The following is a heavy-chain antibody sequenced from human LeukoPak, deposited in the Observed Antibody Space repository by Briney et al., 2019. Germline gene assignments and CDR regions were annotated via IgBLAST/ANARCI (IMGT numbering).Heavy chain of an antibody. CDR3: ARRRSDLNWYDP. D-gene: IGHD6-19*01. Sequence: SGTLSLTCAVFGGSIDSTNWWNWVRQPPGKGLEWIGEIYHSGNTNYNPSLKSRITMSVDKSRNQFSLKMRSVTAADTAIYYCARRRSDLNWYDPWGQGTLVTVSS. CDR1: GGSIDSTNW. V-gene: IGHV4-4*02. CDR2: IYHSGNT. J-gene: IGHJ5*02.